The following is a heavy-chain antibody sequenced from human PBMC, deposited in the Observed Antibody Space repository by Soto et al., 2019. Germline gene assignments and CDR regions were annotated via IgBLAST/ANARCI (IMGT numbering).Heavy chain of an antibody. CDR2: INHSGST. CDR1: GGSFSGYY. CDR3: ARGGYIVVVPAALKVAGPFDY. J-gene: IGHJ4*02. V-gene: IGHV4-34*01. D-gene: IGHD2-2*01. Sequence: QVQLQQWGAGLLKPSETLSLTCAVYGGSFSGYYWSWIRQPPGKGLEWIGEINHSGSTNYNPSLKTRVTISVDTSKNQFSLKLSSVTAADTAVYYCARGGYIVVVPAALKVAGPFDYWGQGTLVTVSS.